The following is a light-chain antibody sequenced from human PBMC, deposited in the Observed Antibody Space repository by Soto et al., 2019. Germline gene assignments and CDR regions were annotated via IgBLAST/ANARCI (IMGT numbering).Light chain of an antibody. J-gene: IGKJ3*01. CDR1: QSDSSN. V-gene: IGKV3-15*01. Sequence: EIVMTQSPATLSVSPGERANLSCRASQSDSSNLAWYQQKPGQAPRLLIYGASTRATGIPARFSGSGSGTEFTLTISSLQSEDFAVYYCQQYNNWPLFTFGPGTKVDIK. CDR2: GAS. CDR3: QQYNNWPLFT.